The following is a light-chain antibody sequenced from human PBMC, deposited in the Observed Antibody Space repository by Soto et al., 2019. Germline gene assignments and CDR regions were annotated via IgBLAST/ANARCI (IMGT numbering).Light chain of an antibody. CDR2: KAS. V-gene: IGKV1-5*03. CDR1: QTISKR. J-gene: IGKJ5*01. CDR3: QQYNSSPLT. Sequence: DIQMTQSRSTLSASVGDRVTITCRASQTISKRLAWYQQQPGKAPNLLIYKASTLESGVPSRFSGSVSGTEFTLTISSLQPDAFATYYCQQYNSSPLTFGQGTRLEIK.